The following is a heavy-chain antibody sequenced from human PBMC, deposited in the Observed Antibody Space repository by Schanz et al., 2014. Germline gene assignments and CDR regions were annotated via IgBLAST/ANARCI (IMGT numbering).Heavy chain of an antibody. D-gene: IGHD5-12*01. Sequence: VQLVESGGGLVKPGGSLRLSCAASGFTFSSYAMHWVRQAPGKGLEWVAVISNDGSIKYYADSVEGRFTISRDNSRNTLYLQMNSLRTEDTAVYYCASPSGYSDYGTYFDFWGQGTLVTVSS. V-gene: IGHV3-30-3*01. CDR1: GFTFSSYA. CDR3: ASPSGYSDYGTYFDF. J-gene: IGHJ4*02. CDR2: ISNDGSIK.